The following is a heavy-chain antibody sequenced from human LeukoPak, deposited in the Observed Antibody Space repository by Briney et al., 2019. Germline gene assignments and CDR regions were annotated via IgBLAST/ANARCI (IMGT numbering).Heavy chain of an antibody. V-gene: IGHV4-59*01. CDR3: ARGGPPGYYYDYYMDV. CDR2: IYYSGST. CDR1: GGSISSYY. Sequence: SETLSLTCTVSGGSISSYYWSWIRQPPGKGLEWIGYIYYSGSTNYNPSLKSRVTISVDTSKNQFSLKLSSVTAADTAVYFCARGGPPGYYYDYYMDVWGKGTTVTISS. J-gene: IGHJ6*03.